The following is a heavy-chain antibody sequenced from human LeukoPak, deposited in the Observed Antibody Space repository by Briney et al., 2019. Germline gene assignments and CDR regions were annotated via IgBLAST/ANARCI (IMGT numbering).Heavy chain of an antibody. Sequence: PSETLSLTCTVSGGSISSYYWSWIRQPPGKGLEWIGYIYYSGSTNYNPSLKSRVTISVDTSKNQFSLKLSSVTAADTAVYYCARHVYDSSGYYYGYWGQGTLVTVSS. CDR2: IYYSGST. J-gene: IGHJ4*02. V-gene: IGHV4-59*01. CDR3: ARHVYDSSGYYYGY. D-gene: IGHD3-22*01. CDR1: GGSISSYY.